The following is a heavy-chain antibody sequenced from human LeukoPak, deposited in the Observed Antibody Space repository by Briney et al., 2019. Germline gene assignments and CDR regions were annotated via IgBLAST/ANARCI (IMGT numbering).Heavy chain of an antibody. CDR1: GGTFSSYA. D-gene: IGHD2-2*01. CDR3: ARVASSYYYGMDV. CDR2: INPSDGST. J-gene: IGHJ6*02. Sequence: ASVKVSCKASGGTFSSYAISWVRQAPGQGLEWMGIINPSDGSTTYAQKFQDRVTMTRDTSTSTVYMELRSLRAEDTAVYLCARVASSYYYGMDVWGQGTTVTVSS. V-gene: IGHV1-46*01.